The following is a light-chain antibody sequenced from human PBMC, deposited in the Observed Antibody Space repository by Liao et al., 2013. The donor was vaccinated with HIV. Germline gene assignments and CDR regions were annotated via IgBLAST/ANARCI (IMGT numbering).Light chain of an antibody. CDR1: GVGTRR. J-gene: IGLJ1*01. CDR2: YDS. V-gene: IGLV3-21*01. Sequence: SYELTQPPSVSVAPGKTATITCGGNGVGTRRVHWYQQKPGQAPVLVIYYDSGRPSGIPERFSGSNSGNTATLTISRVEAGDEADYYCHVWDTGSDHYVFGTGTKVTVL. CDR3: HVWDTGSDHYV.